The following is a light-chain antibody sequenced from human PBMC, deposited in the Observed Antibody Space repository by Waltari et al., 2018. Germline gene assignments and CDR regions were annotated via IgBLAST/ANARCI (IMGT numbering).Light chain of an antibody. CDR1: QSVGRS. V-gene: IGKV3-20*01. CDR2: GTS. Sequence: EILLTQSPGTLSLSPGDGATLSCRASQSVGRSLAWYQQKPGQPPRLLIFGTSNRATGIPDRFSGGGSGTDFSLTLTRLEPEDVAVYYCQHYVSLPVTFGQGTKVEIK. J-gene: IGKJ1*01. CDR3: QHYVSLPVT.